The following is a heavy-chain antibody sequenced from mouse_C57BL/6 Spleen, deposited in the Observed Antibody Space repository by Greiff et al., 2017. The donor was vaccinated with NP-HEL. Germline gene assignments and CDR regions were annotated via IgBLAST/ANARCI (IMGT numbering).Heavy chain of an antibody. CDR1: GYTFTSYW. CDR3: AREYYAMDY. V-gene: IGHV1-59*01. CDR2: IDPSASYT. J-gene: IGHJ4*01. Sequence: VQLQQPGAELVRPGTSVQLSCKASGYTFTSYWMHWVKQRPGQGLEWIGVIDPSASYTNYNQKFKGQATLTVDTSSSTAYMQLSSLTSEDSAVYYCAREYYAMDYWGQGTSVTVSS.